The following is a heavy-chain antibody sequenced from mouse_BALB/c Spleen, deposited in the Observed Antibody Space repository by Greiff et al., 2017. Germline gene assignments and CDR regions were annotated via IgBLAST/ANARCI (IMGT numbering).Heavy chain of an antibody. D-gene: IGHD2-3*01. V-gene: IGHV6-6*02. CDR2: IRLKSDNYAT. CDR1: GFTFSSYW. J-gene: IGHJ4*01. CDR3: TSDAYAMDY. Sequence: EVKVEESGGGLVQPGGSMKLSCVASGFTFSSYWMSWVRQSPEKGLEWVAEIRLKSDNYATHYAESVKGKFTISRDDSKSRLYLQMNSLRAEDTGIYYCTSDAYAMDYWGQGTSVTVSS.